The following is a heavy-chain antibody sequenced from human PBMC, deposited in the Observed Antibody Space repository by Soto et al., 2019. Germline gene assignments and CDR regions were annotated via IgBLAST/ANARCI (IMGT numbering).Heavy chain of an antibody. D-gene: IGHD5-18*01. J-gene: IGHJ4*02. CDR3: ARYPKKRGYSYGFDY. CDR2: IWYDGSNK. Sequence: PGGSQRLSCAASGFTFSSYGMHWVRQAPGKGLEWVAVIWYDGSNKYYADSVKGRFTISRDNSKNQFSLKLSSVTAADTAVYYCARYPKKRGYSYGFDYWGQGTLVTVSS. V-gene: IGHV3-33*01. CDR1: GFTFSSYG.